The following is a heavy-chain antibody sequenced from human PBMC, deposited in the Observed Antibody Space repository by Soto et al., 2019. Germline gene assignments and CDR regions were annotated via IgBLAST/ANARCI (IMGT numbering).Heavy chain of an antibody. D-gene: IGHD2-2*01. J-gene: IGHJ6*03. Sequence: QVQLVQSGAEVKKPGASVKVSCKASGYTFTSYGISWVRQAPGQGLEWMGWISAYNGNTNYAQKLQGRVTMTTDTSPGTAKRGLRSLESDATAFNSGARENIVVLPPPMPDYYYLASWGKGPRSPSP. CDR1: GYTFTSYG. CDR2: ISAYNGNT. CDR3: ARENIVVLPPPMPDYYYLAS. V-gene: IGHV1-18*01.